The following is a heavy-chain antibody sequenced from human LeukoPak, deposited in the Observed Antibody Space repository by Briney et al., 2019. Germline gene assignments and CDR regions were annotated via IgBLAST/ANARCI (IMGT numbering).Heavy chain of an antibody. D-gene: IGHD3-9*01. J-gene: IGHJ6*04. Sequence: GASVKVSCKASGYTFTSYGISWVRQAPGQGLEWMGWISAYNGNTNYAQKLQGRVTMTTDTSTSTAYMELRSLRSDDTAVYYCAREQDYDILTGYYGYYYGMDVWGKGTTVTVSS. CDR2: ISAYNGNT. V-gene: IGHV1-18*04. CDR3: AREQDYDILTGYYGYYYGMDV. CDR1: GYTFTSYG.